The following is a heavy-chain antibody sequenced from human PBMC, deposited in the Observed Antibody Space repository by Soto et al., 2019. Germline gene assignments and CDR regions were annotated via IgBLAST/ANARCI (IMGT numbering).Heavy chain of an antibody. CDR1: GYSISRSNW. J-gene: IGHJ5*02. CDR2: IYYSGST. D-gene: IGHD3-22*01. V-gene: IGHV4-28*01. Sequence: SETLSLTCAVSGYSISRSNWWGWIRQPPGKGLEWIGYIYYSGSTYYNPSLKSRVTMSVDTSKNQFSLKLSSVTAVDTAVYYCARIADYYDSSGYFGPWFNPWGQGTLVTVSS. CDR3: ARIADYYDSSGYFGPWFNP.